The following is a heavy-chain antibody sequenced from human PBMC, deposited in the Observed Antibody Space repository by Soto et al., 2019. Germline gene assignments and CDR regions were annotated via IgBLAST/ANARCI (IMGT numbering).Heavy chain of an antibody. CDR1: AYSLSSYG. V-gene: IGHV1-18*04. CDR3: TRDRDYGMDV. J-gene: IGHJ6*02. Sequence: ASVKVSCTASAYSLSSYGITWVRQAPGQGLEWVGWISAYNGSTTYAQKFQGRVTMTKDTSASTFYMELSSLRPDDTAVYYCTRDRDYGMDVWGQGTTVTVSS. CDR2: ISAYNGST.